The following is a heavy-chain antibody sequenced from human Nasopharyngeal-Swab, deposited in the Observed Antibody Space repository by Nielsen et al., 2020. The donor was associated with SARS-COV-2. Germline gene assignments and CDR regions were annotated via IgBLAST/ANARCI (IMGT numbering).Heavy chain of an antibody. CDR2: ISAYNGNT. V-gene: IGHV1-18*01. CDR1: GYTFTSYG. J-gene: IGHJ6*02. CDR3: AREGYCSSSSCSRFYYYYNGMDV. D-gene: IGHD2-2*01. Sequence: ASVKVSCKASGYTFTSYGITWVRQAPGQGLEWMGWISAYNGNTNYGQNLQGRVTMTTDTSTSTAYMELRSLRSDDTAVYYCAREGYCSSSSCSRFYYYYNGMDVWGQGTTVTVSS.